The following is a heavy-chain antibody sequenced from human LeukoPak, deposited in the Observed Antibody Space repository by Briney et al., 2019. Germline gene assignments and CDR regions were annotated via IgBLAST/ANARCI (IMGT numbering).Heavy chain of an antibody. CDR2: VSGSGDYT. J-gene: IGHJ4*02. V-gene: IGHV3-23*01. Sequence: GGSLRLSCSASQFTFSYYAMTWVRQAPGKGLEWVSGVSGSGDYTIYADSVKGRFTISRDNSKNTLYLQLNSLRVEDTAVYYCAKEIYAYGSRGFDYWGQGTLVTVSS. CDR1: QFTFSYYA. CDR3: AKEIYAYGSRGFDY. D-gene: IGHD3-10*01.